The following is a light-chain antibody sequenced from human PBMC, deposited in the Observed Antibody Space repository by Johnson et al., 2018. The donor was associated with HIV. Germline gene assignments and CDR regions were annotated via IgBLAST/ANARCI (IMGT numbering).Light chain of an antibody. Sequence: QSVLTQSPSVSAAPGQKVTISCSGSSSNLGNNYVSWYQQLPGTAPKLLIYDNNKRPSGIPDRLSGSKSGTSATLGITGLPTGDEADYYCGTWDSSLSVPYVFGTGTKVTVL. J-gene: IGLJ1*01. CDR2: DNN. CDR1: SSNLGNNY. CDR3: GTWDSSLSVPYV. V-gene: IGLV1-51*01.